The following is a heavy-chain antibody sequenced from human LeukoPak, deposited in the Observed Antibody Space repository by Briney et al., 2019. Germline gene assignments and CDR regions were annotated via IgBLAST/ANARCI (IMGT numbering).Heavy chain of an antibody. CDR2: IKSKTDGGTT. CDR1: GFTFSNAW. V-gene: IGHV3-15*01. CDR3: TTGNCITGTTTDDAFGI. J-gene: IGHJ3*02. D-gene: IGHD1-14*01. Sequence: GGSLRLSCAASGFTFSNAWMSWVRQAPGKGLEWVGRIKSKTDGGTTDYAAPVKGRFTISRDDSKNTLYLQMNSLKTEDTAVYYCTTGNCITGTTTDDAFGIWGQGTMVTVSS.